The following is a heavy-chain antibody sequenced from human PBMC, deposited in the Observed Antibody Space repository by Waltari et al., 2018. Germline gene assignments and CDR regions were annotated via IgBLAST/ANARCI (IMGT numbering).Heavy chain of an antibody. J-gene: IGHJ3*01. Sequence: QVQLQQSGTEVKTPGASVKVSCKVFGKTLIVTAMHWVRQAPGKGLEWLGGFDAEQGDTIYAQKFQGRVSMTEDTSAGTAYMELNNLRSDDTAVYYCATNLIRAYAFDVWGQGTVVSVSS. CDR3: ATNLIRAYAFDV. CDR1: GKTLIVTA. V-gene: IGHV1-24*01. CDR2: FDAEQGDT. D-gene: IGHD3-10*01.